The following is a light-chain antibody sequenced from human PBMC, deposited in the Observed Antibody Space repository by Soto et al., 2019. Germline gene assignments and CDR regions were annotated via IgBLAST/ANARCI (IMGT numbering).Light chain of an antibody. CDR2: GAS. J-gene: IGKJ1*01. Sequence: EIVMTQSPATLSVSPGERATLSCRASQSVSSNVAWYQQKPGQAPRLLIYGASTRATGIPARFSGTGSGTDFTLTISSLQSEDFAVYYCQQDNNWPRTFGQGTKV. CDR3: QQDNNWPRT. CDR1: QSVSSN. V-gene: IGKV3-15*01.